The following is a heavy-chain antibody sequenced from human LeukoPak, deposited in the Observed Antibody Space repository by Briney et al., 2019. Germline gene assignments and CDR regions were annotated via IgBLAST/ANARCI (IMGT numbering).Heavy chain of an antibody. CDR2: IYPGDSDT. CDR3: ARGGYTTVTTPTYFDY. J-gene: IGHJ4*02. CDR1: GYSFTSYW. D-gene: IGHD4-17*01. Sequence: GESLKISCKGSGYSFTSYWIGWVRQVPGKGLEWMGIIYPGDSDTRYSPSFQGQVTISADKSISTAYLQWSSLKASDTAMYYCARGGYTTVTTPTYFDYWGQGTLVTVSS. V-gene: IGHV5-51*01.